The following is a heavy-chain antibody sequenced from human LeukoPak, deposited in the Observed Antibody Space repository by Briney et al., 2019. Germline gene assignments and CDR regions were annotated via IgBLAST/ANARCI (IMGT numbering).Heavy chain of an antibody. D-gene: IGHD3-9*01. CDR1: GFTFSSYG. Sequence: GGSLRLSCAASGFTFSSYGMSWVRQAPGKGLEWVSAISGSGGSTYYADSVKGRFTISRDNSKNTLYLQMNSLRAEDTAVYYCAKDQLRYFDWLLFVAFDIWGQGTMVTVSS. CDR3: AKDQLRYFDWLLFVAFDI. J-gene: IGHJ3*02. CDR2: ISGSGGST. V-gene: IGHV3-23*01.